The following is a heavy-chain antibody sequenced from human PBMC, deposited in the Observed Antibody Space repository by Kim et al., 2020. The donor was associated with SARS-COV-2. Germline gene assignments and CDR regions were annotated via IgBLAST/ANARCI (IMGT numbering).Heavy chain of an antibody. CDR2: TYYRSKWYN. CDR3: ARGSAAAGNYNAFDI. Sequence: SQTLSLTCGISGDSVSSNSAAWNWIRQSPARGLEWLGRTYYRSKWYNDYVVSVKSRITINPDTSKNRFSLQLNSVTPEDTAVYYCARGSAAAGNYNAFDIWGQGTMVTVSS. D-gene: IGHD6-13*01. J-gene: IGHJ3*02. V-gene: IGHV6-1*01. CDR1: GDSVSSNSAA.